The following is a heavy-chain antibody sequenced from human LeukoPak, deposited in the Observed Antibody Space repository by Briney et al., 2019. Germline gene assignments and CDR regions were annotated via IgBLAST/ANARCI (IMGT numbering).Heavy chain of an antibody. Sequence: PSETLSLTCTVSGGSISNYYWSWIRQSPGKGLEWIGFIHYDGSTTYNPSVNSRVTISIDMSKTQFSLRLTSVTAADTAIYYCARLVGYKGFDYWGQGTLVTVSS. J-gene: IGHJ4*02. D-gene: IGHD2-15*01. CDR3: ARLVGYKGFDY. V-gene: IGHV4-59*01. CDR2: IHYDGST. CDR1: GGSISNYY.